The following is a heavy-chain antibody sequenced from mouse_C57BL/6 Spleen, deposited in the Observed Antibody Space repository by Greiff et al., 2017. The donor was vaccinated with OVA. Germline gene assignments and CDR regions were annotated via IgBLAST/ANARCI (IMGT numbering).Heavy chain of an antibody. CDR2: INPGSGGT. D-gene: IGHD1-1*01. J-gene: IGHJ2*01. CDR1: GYAFTNYL. V-gene: IGHV1-54*01. Sequence: VQLQESGAELVRPGTSVKVSCKASGYAFTNYLIEWVKQRPGQGLEWIGVINPGSGGTNYNEKFKGKATLTADKSSSTAYMQLSSLTSEDSAVYFCARSEIYYYGSSPFDYWGQGTTLTVSS. CDR3: ARSEIYYYGSSPFDY.